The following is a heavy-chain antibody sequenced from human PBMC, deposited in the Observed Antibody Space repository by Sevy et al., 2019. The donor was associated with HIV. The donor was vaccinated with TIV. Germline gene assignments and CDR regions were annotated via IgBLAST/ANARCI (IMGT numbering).Heavy chain of an antibody. V-gene: IGHV3-23*01. CDR3: AKNSPSTGGTWHY. J-gene: IGHJ4*02. D-gene: IGHD2-15*01. CDR1: GFMFSNYV. Sequence: GGSLRLSCAASGFMFSNYVMNWVRQAPGKGLEWVSVISVSGDGTYYADSVNGRFTISRDNSKNTLYLQMNSPRAEDTAVYYCAKNSPSTGGTWHYWGQGSLVTVSS. CDR2: ISVSGDGT.